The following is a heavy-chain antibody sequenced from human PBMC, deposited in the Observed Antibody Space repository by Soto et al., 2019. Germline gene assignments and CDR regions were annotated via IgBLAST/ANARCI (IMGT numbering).Heavy chain of an antibody. CDR3: AREQVPADIAVGYYGMDV. CDR1: GYTFTGYY. J-gene: IGHJ6*02. Sequence: VASVKVSCKASGYTFTGYYMHWVRQAPGQGLEWMGWINPNSGGTNYAQKFQGWVTMTRDTSISTAYMELSRLRSDDTAVYYCAREQVPADIAVGYYGMDVWGQGTTVTVSS. D-gene: IGHD2-2*01. CDR2: INPNSGGT. V-gene: IGHV1-2*04.